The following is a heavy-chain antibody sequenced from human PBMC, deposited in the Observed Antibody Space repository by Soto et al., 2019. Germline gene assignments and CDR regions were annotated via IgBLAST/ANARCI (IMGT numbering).Heavy chain of an antibody. D-gene: IGHD4-17*01. Sequence: PSETLSLTCTVSGGSISSYYWSWIRQPPGKGLEWIGYIYYSGSTNYNPSLKSRVTISVDTSKNQFSLKLSSVTAADTAVYYCARNYGDPLFDYWGQGTLVTVSS. CDR1: GGSISSYY. V-gene: IGHV4-59*01. J-gene: IGHJ4*02. CDR3: ARNYGDPLFDY. CDR2: IYYSGST.